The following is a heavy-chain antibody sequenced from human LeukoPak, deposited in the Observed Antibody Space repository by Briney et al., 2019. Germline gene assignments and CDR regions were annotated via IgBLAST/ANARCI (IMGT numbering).Heavy chain of an antibody. D-gene: IGHD3-22*01. CDR1: GYSISSGYY. CDR3: ARHGNYYDTSQSDP. J-gene: IGHJ5*02. CDR2: VYHSGST. Sequence: SATLSLTCAVSGYSISSGYYWGWIRQPPGKGLEWIGSVYHSGSTYYNPSLKSRVTISVDTSKNQFSLKLSSVTAADTAVYYCARHGNYYDTSQSDPWGQGTLVTVSS. V-gene: IGHV4-38-2*01.